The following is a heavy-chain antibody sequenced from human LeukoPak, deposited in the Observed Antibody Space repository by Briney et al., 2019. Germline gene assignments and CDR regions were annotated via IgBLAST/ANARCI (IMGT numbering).Heavy chain of an antibody. Sequence: SETLSLTCIVSGGSISTNTYYWGWIRLPPGKGLEWIGEIHHRGTTYYNPSLRSRVTISVDTSKNQFSLRLTSVTAADTAVYYCARVAYNGYQHFDYWGQGNLVTVS. CDR3: ARVAYNGYQHFDY. CDR2: IHHRGTT. D-gene: IGHD3-10*01. CDR1: GGSISTNTYY. J-gene: IGHJ4*02. V-gene: IGHV4-39*07.